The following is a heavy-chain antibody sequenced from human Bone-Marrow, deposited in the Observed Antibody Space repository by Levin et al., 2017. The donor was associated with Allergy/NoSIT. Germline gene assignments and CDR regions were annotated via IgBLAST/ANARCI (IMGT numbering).Heavy chain of an antibody. D-gene: IGHD5-12*01. CDR2: IIPIVGIT. CDR1: GGTFSSYP. V-gene: IGHV1-69*04. CDR3: ARDGAGVVAPY. Sequence: SVKVSCKASGGTFSSYPINWVRQAPGQGLEWMGRIIPIVGITNYAPKFQGRVTITADKSTSTTFVEVNSLRSEDTAVYFCARDGAGVVAPYWGQGTLVTVSS. J-gene: IGHJ4*02.